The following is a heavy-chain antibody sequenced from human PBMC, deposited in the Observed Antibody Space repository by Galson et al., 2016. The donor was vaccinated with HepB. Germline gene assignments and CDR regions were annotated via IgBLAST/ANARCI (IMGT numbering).Heavy chain of an antibody. V-gene: IGHV3-53*04. J-gene: IGHJ5*02. CDR1: GFTVSTNY. Sequence: SLRLSCAASGFTVSTNYMAWVRQAPGRGLEWVSVIYNGGNTYYADSVKGRFSVSKNNPNNTLFLQMNSLRNEDTAIYYCARVPRDVGTFWFDPGGQGTLVSVSS. D-gene: IGHD2/OR15-2a*01. CDR2: IYNGGNT. CDR3: ARVPRDVGTFWFDP.